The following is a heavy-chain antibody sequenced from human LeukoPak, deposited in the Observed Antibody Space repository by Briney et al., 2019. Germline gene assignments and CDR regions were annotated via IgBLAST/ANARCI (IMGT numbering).Heavy chain of an antibody. CDR2: ISWNSGSI. CDR3: AKDYYDSSGYYFDY. Sequence: GRSLRLSCAASGFTFDDYAMHWVRQAPGKGPEWVSGISWNSGSIGYADSVKGRFTISRDNAKNSLYLQMNSLRAEDTALYYCAKDYYDSSGYYFDYWGQGTLVTVSS. D-gene: IGHD3-22*01. CDR1: GFTFDDYA. J-gene: IGHJ4*02. V-gene: IGHV3-9*01.